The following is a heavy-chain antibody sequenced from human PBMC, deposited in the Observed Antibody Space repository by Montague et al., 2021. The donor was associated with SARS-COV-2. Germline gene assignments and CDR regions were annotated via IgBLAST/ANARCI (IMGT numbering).Heavy chain of an antibody. D-gene: IGHD3-9*01. J-gene: IGHJ6*02. CDR2: IDYSGST. Sequence: SETLSLTYTVSGGSISTYYWNWIRQFPGKGLEWIGYIDYSGSTNYNSSLQSRVIISVDRSKIQFSLKLNSVTAANTAIYYCARLPYDNSYGMDVGGQGTPVTVSS. CDR1: GGSISTYY. CDR3: ARLPYDNSYGMDV. V-gene: IGHV4-59*01.